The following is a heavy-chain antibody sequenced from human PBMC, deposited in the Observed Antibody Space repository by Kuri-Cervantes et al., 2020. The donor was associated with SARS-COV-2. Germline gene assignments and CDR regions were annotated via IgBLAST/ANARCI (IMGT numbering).Heavy chain of an antibody. Sequence: SVKVSCKASGCTFTYRYLHWVRQAPGQALEWMGWITPFNGNTNYAQKFQDRVTITRDRSMSTAYMELSSLRSEDTAVYYCARDRQVVVISDGMDVWGQGTRSPSP. V-gene: IGHV1-45*02. CDR2: ITPFNGNT. D-gene: IGHD3-22*01. J-gene: IGHJ6*02. CDR3: ARDRQVVVISDGMDV. CDR1: GCTFTYRY.